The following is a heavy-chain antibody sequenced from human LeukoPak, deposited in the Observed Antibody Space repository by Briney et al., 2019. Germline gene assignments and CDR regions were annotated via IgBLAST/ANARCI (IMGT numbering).Heavy chain of an antibody. D-gene: IGHD2-21*02. CDR3: ARARVVTGDFDY. V-gene: IGHV3-48*03. Sequence: PGGSLRLSCAASGFTFSSYEMNWVRQAPGKGLGWLSYISSSSSTIYYADSVKGRFTISRDNAKNSLYLQMNSLRAEDTAVYYCARARVVTGDFDYWGQGTLVTVSS. J-gene: IGHJ4*02. CDR1: GFTFSSYE. CDR2: ISSSSSTI.